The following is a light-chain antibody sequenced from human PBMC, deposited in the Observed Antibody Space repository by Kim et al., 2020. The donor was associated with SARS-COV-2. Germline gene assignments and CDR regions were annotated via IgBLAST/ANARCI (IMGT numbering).Light chain of an antibody. CDR3: QQYGGSPLT. V-gene: IGKV3-20*01. CDR2: DAS. J-gene: IGKJ4*01. CDR1: QSVISSY. Sequence: SPWERATLSCRASQSVISSYLAWYQQRPGQAPRLLIYDASSRATGIPDRFSGSGSGTDFTLTISGLETEDFAVYYCQQYGGSPLTFGGGTKVDIK.